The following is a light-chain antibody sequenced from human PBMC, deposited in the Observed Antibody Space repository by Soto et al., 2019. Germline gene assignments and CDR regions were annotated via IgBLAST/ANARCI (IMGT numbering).Light chain of an antibody. Sequence: QSVLTQPASLSGSPGQSITISCTGTSSDIGAYNLVSWYQQHPGKAPKLMLYDVNIRPSGVSNRFSGSKSGNTASLTISGLQAEDEADYYCTSWTTSTTMIFGGGTKVTVL. V-gene: IGLV2-14*03. J-gene: IGLJ2*01. CDR1: SSDIGAYNL. CDR3: TSWTTSTTMI. CDR2: DVN.